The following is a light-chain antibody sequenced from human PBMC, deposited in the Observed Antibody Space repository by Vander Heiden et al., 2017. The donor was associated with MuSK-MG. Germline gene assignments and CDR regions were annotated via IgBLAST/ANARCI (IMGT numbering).Light chain of an antibody. Sequence: HSALTQPASVSGSPGQSITISCTGTSSDVGSYNLVSWYQQHPGKAPKLMIYEVSKRPSGVSNRFSGSKSGNTASLTISGLQAEDEADYYCCSYAGGSTYVFGTGTKVTVL. J-gene: IGLJ1*01. V-gene: IGLV2-23*02. CDR2: EVS. CDR1: SSDVGSYNL. CDR3: CSYAGGSTYV.